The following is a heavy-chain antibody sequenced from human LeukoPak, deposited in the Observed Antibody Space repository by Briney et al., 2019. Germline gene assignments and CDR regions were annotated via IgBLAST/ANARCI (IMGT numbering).Heavy chain of an antibody. CDR3: ARAQYYYDSSGYYYSVIDY. CDR2: IYRSGST. Sequence: SETLSLTCTVSGYSISSGYYWGWIRQPPGKGLEWIGSIYRSGSTYYNPSLKSRVTISVDTSKNQFSLKLSSVTAADTAVYYCARAQYYYDSSGYYYSVIDYWGQGTLVTVSS. V-gene: IGHV4-38-2*02. J-gene: IGHJ4*02. D-gene: IGHD3-22*01. CDR1: GYSISSGYY.